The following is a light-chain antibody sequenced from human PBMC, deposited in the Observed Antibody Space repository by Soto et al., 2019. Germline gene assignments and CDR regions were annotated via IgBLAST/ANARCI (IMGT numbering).Light chain of an antibody. CDR2: NNI. CDR1: SSNIGSNT. J-gene: IGLJ1*01. V-gene: IGLV1-44*01. CDR3: AAWDDSLNGYV. Sequence: QLVLTQPPSASGTPEQRVTVSCSGSSSNIGSNTVNWFQQLPGTAPKLLIFNNIERPSGVPDRFSGSKSGISASLAISGLQSGDEADYYCAAWDDSLNGYVFGTGTKLTVL.